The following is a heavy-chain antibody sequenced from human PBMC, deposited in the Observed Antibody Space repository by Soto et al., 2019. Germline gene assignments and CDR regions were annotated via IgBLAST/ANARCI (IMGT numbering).Heavy chain of an antibody. CDR3: ARELERRGGWFDP. V-gene: IGHV3-21*01. CDR1: GFTFSSYS. J-gene: IGHJ5*02. D-gene: IGHD1-1*01. CDR2: ISSSSSYV. Sequence: EVQLVESGGGLVKPGGSLRLSCAASGFTFSSYSMNWVRQAPGKGLEWVSSISSSSSYVYYADSVKGRFTISRDNAKNSLCLKTNSLRAGDTAVYDCARELERRGGWFDPWGQGTLVTVSS.